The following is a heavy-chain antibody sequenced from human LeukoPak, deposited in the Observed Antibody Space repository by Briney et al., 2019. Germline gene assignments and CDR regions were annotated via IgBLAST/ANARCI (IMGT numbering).Heavy chain of an antibody. CDR3: TREGYGYSFDP. V-gene: IGHV4-59*12. D-gene: IGHD3-16*01. CDR1: GGSISSYY. CDR2: IYYSGST. Sequence: SETLSLTCTVSGGSISSYYWSWIRQPPGKGLEWIGYIYYSGSTNYNPSLKSRVTISVDTSKNQFSLKLSSVTAADTAVYYCTREGYGYSFDPWGQGTLVTVSS. J-gene: IGHJ5*02.